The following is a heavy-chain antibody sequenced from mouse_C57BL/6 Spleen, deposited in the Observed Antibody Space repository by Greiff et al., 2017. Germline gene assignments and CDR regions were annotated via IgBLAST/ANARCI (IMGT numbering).Heavy chain of an antibody. V-gene: IGHV1-59*01. CDR2: IDPSDSYT. D-gene: IGHD3-2*02. CDR3: ARPRQLRLFWFAY. Sequence: VQLQQPGAELVRPGTSVKLSCKASGYTFTSYWMHWVKQRPGQGLEWIGVIDPSDSYTNYNQKFKGKATLTVDTSSSTAYMQLSSLTSEDSAVYYCARPRQLRLFWFAYWGQGTLVTVSA. J-gene: IGHJ3*01. CDR1: GYTFTSYW.